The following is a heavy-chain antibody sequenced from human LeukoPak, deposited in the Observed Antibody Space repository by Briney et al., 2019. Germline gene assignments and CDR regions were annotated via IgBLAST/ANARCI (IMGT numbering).Heavy chain of an antibody. CDR3: ARVSRDYYGSGSYYRYYYYMDV. D-gene: IGHD3-10*01. CDR2: IYTSGST. CDR1: GGSISSYY. Sequence: SETLSLTCTVSGGSISSYYWSWIRQPAGKGLEWIGRIYTSGSTNYNPSLKSRVTMSVDTSKNQFSLKLSSVTAADTAVYYCARVSRDYYGSGSYYRYYYYMDVWGKGTTVTVSS. V-gene: IGHV4-4*07. J-gene: IGHJ6*03.